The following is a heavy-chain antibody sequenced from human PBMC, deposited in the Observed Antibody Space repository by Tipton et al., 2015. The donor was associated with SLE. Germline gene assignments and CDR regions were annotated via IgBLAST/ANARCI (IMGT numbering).Heavy chain of an antibody. D-gene: IGHD1-14*01. J-gene: IGHJ4*01. V-gene: IGHV1-18*01. CDR3: ARDRAGTTGGFDY. CDR1: GYNFNNYG. CDR2: ISAYSGNT. Sequence: QLVQSGAEVKKPGASVKVSCKASGYNFNNYGVNWVRQAPGQGLEWMGWISAYSGNTVYAQKFQGRVTMTTDTSTSTAYMELRSLRSDDTAIYYCARDRAGTTGGFDYWGQGTLVTVSS.